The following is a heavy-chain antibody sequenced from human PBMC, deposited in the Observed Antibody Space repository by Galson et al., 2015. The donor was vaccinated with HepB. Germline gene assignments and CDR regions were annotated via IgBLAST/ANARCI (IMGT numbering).Heavy chain of an antibody. Sequence: SLRLSCAASGFTFSSYSMNWVRQAPGKGLEWVSSISSSSSYIYYADSVKGRFTISRDNAKKSLCLQMNSLRAEDTAVYYCARDFSYYYESVNWFDPWGQGTLVTVSS. D-gene: IGHD3-22*01. CDR1: GFTFSSYS. J-gene: IGHJ5*02. V-gene: IGHV3-21*01. CDR3: ARDFSYYYESVNWFDP. CDR2: ISSSSSYI.